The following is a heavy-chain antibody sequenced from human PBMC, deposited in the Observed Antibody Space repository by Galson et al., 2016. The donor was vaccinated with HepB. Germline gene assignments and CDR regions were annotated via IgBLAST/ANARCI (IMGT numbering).Heavy chain of an antibody. Sequence: SETLSLTCAVYGGSFSGFHWTWIRQAPGRGLEWLGEINHGGNTNYDPSLTSRVTISVDTSNNRFSLSLSSVTAADSGIYYCARGAVGFCSSSTCYNYYYGLDVWGQGTTVSVSS. CDR1: GGSFSGFH. V-gene: IGHV4-34*01. D-gene: IGHD2-2*02. CDR3: ARGAVGFCSSSTCYNYYYGLDV. CDR2: INHGGNT. J-gene: IGHJ6*02.